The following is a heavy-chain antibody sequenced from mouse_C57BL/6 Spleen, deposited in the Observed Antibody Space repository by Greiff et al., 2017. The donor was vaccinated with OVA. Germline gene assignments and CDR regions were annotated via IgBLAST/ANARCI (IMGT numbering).Heavy chain of an antibody. CDR2: ISSGSSTI. J-gene: IGHJ1*03. V-gene: IGHV5-17*01. D-gene: IGHD2-4*01. CDR1: GFTFSDYG. CDR3: ARGAYDYARYFDV. Sequence: DVKLVESGGGLVKPGGSLKLSCAASGFTFSDYGMHWVRQAPETGLEWVAYISSGSSTIYYADTVKGRFTISRDNAKNTLFLQMTSLRSEDTAMYYCARGAYDYARYFDVWGTGTTVTVSS.